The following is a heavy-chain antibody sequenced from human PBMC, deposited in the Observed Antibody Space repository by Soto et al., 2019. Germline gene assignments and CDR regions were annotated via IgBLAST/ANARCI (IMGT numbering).Heavy chain of an antibody. Sequence: GGSLRISCAASGFTFSSYGMHWVRQAPGKGLEWVAVISYDGSNKYYADSVKGRFTISRDNSKNTLYLQMNSLRAEDTAVYYCAKDLREEMATIMDYWGQGTLVTVSS. CDR3: AKDLREEMATIMDY. D-gene: IGHD5-12*01. CDR2: ISYDGSNK. V-gene: IGHV3-30*18. CDR1: GFTFSSYG. J-gene: IGHJ4*02.